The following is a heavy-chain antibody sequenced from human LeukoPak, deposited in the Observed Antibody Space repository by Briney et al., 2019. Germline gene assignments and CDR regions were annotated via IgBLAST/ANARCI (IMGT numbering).Heavy chain of an antibody. CDR1: GFTFSSCS. D-gene: IGHD6-6*01. CDR3: GRVGGRSKAAKGDAFDI. CDR2: ISSGSTYM. V-gene: IGHV3-21*06. Sequence: GGSLRLSCAASGFTFSSCSMNWVRQAPGKGLEWVSSISSGSTYMYYADSVKGRFTISRDNAQNSVFLQMNSLRAEDTAVYYCGRVGGRSKAAKGDAFDIWGQGTMVVVSS. J-gene: IGHJ3*02.